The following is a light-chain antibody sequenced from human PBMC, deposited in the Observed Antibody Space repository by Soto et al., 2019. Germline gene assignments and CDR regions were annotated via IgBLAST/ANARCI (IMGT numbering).Light chain of an antibody. CDR2: GAS. V-gene: IGKV3-20*01. CDR3: QQYGSSPIT. J-gene: IGKJ5*01. Sequence: EIVLTQSPGTLSLSPGERATLSCRASQSVSSNFLAWYQQKPGQAPRLLIYGASSRATGIPDRFSGSGSGTGFTLTISRLEPKDFGVYYRQQYGSSPITFGQGTRLEIK. CDR1: QSVSSNF.